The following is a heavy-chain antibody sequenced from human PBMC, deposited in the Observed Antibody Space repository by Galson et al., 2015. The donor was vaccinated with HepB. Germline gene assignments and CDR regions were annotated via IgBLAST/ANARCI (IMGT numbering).Heavy chain of an antibody. V-gene: IGHV3-30*18. Sequence: SLRLSCAASGVTFSNYGFHWVRQAPGKGLEWVTVISYDGRNKHYADSVKGRFTISRDTSKNMVYLQMNSLRAEDTALYYCAKDPYLYHALAGNMAGFDYWGQGTLVTVSS. D-gene: IGHD6-19*01. CDR2: ISYDGRNK. CDR3: AKDPYLYHALAGNMAGFDY. J-gene: IGHJ4*02. CDR1: GVTFSNYG.